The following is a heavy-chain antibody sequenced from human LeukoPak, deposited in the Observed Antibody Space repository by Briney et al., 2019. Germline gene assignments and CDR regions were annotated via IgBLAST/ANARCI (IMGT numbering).Heavy chain of an antibody. CDR2: IRYDGSNK. D-gene: IGHD6-19*01. V-gene: IGHV3-30*02. J-gene: IGHJ4*02. CDR3: ASLGGSGWLPTHHFDY. CDR1: GFTFSSYG. Sequence: PGGSLRLSCAASGFTFSSYGMHWVRQAPGKGLEWVAFIRYDGSNKYYADSVKGRFTISRDNSKNTLYLQMNSLRAEDTAVYYCASLGGSGWLPTHHFDYWGQGTLVTVSS.